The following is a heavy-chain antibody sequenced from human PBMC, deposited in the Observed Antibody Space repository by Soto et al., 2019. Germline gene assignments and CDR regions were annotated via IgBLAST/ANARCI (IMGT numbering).Heavy chain of an antibody. CDR1: GFSLSTGGMG. D-gene: IGHD2-21*01. CDR2: INWDNNE. CDR3: ARIPHYSDSYYMDY. Sequence: SGPTLVNPPQTLTLTCTFSGFSLSTGGMGVGWIRQPPGKALEWLALINWDNNEFYSTSLKTRLTISRDTSKNQVVLTMTNVDPVDTATYYCARIPHYSDSYYMDYWGQGTLVTVSS. J-gene: IGHJ4*02. V-gene: IGHV2-70*01.